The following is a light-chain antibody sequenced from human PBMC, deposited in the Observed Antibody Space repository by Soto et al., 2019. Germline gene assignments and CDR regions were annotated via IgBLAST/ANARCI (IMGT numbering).Light chain of an antibody. CDR2: EGS. J-gene: IGLJ1*01. CDR3: CSYAGSSTYV. V-gene: IGLV2-23*01. Sequence: QAVLTQPASVSGSPGQSITISCTGTSSDVGTYNLVSWYQHHPGKAPKLMIYEGSKRHSGVSNRFSGSKSGNTASLTISGLQAEDEADYYCCSYAGSSTYVFGTGTKVTVL. CDR1: SSDVGTYNL.